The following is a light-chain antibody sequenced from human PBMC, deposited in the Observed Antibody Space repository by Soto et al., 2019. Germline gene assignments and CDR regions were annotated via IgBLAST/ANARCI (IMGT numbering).Light chain of an antibody. J-gene: IGKJ3*01. Sequence: IVLTQSPGTLSLSPGERATLSCGASQSVTNNFLAWYQQKPGQAPRLLIYGASSRATGVPDRFSGSRSGTGFTLTISRLEPGDFAVYYCQQYGTPLFTFGPGTKVDSK. CDR3: QQYGTPLFT. V-gene: IGKV3-20*01. CDR2: GAS. CDR1: QSVTNNF.